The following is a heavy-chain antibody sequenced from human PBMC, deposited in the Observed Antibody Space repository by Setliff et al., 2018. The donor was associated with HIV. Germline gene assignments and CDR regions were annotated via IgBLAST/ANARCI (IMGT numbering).Heavy chain of an antibody. CDR3: ATGFATSH. J-gene: IGHJ4*02. V-gene: IGHV3-7*01. CDR2: INRDGSEK. CDR1: GFTFSNYW. Sequence: PGGSLRLSCEGSGFTFSNYWTGWFRQAPGKGLEWVATINRDGSEKYYVDSVKGRFTISRDNAKNSLYLEMNSLRAEDTAVYYCATGFATSHWGQGTLVTVSS. D-gene: IGHD1-26*01.